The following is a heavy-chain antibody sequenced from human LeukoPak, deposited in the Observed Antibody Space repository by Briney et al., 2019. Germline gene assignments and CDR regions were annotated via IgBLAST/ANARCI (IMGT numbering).Heavy chain of an antibody. Sequence: ASVKVSCKASGYTFTSYGISWVRQAPGQGLEWMGWISAYNGNTNYAQKLQGRVTMTTDTSTSTAYMELRSLRSDDTAVYYCARDGYCSSTSCYTGYFDLWGRGTLVTVSS. CDR2: ISAYNGNT. V-gene: IGHV1-18*01. CDR1: GYTFTSYG. CDR3: ARDGYCSSTSCYTGYFDL. D-gene: IGHD2-2*02. J-gene: IGHJ2*01.